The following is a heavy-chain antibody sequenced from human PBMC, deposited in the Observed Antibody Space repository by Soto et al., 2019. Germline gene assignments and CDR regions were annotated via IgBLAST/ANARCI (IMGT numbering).Heavy chain of an antibody. CDR3: ARFTLASAGPFDF. CDR2: IYYSGST. CDR1: GGSISSGVFY. Sequence: PSETLSLTCTVSGGSISSGVFYWSWIRQHPGKGLEWIGYIYYSGSTYYNPSLESRVTISVDTSKKQFSLKLSSVTAADTAVYYCARFTLASAGPFDFWGQGTLVTSPQ. D-gene: IGHD6-13*01. V-gene: IGHV4-31*03. J-gene: IGHJ4*02.